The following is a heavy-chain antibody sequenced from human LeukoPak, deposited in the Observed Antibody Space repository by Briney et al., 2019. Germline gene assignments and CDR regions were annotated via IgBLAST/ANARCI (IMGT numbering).Heavy chain of an antibody. J-gene: IGHJ4*02. Sequence: PSETLSLTCTVSSGSISSSSYYWGWIRQPPGKGLEWIGIIYYSGITYYNPSLKSRATISVDTSKNQFSLKLTSVTAADTAVYYCARHFYGTGSYDGMDCWGQGSLVTVSS. CDR2: IYYSGIT. D-gene: IGHD1-26*01. CDR3: ARHFYGTGSYDGMDC. V-gene: IGHV4-39*01. CDR1: SGSISSSSYY.